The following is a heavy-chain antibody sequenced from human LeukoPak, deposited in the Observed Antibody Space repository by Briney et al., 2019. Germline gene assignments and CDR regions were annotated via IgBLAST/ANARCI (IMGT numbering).Heavy chain of an antibody. CDR2: IGTAGDI. J-gene: IGHJ6*04. D-gene: IGHD3-10*02. V-gene: IGHV3-13*01. Sequence: GGSLRLSCAASGFTFSNYDMHWVRQATGKGLEWVSGIGTAGDIYYPGSVKGRFIISRDNAKNSMYLQMNSLRAEDTAVYYCAELGITMIGGVWGKGTTATISS. CDR3: AELGITMIGGV. CDR1: GFTFSNYD.